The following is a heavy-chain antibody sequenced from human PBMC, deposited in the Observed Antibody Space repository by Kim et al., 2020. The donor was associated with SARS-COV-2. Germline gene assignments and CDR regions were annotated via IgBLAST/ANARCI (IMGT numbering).Heavy chain of an antibody. CDR3: ARDLGSGYYGSGSYYNAKTIVVANYFDY. Sequence: ASVKVSCKASGYTFTGYYMHWVRQAPGQGLEWMGWINPNSGGTNYAQKFQGRVTMTRDTSISTAYMELSRLRSDDTAVYYCARDLGSGYYGSGSYYNAKTIVVANYFDYWGQRTLVTVS. CDR2: INPNSGGT. CDR1: GYTFTGYY. J-gene: IGHJ4*02. V-gene: IGHV1-2*02. D-gene: IGHD3-10*01.